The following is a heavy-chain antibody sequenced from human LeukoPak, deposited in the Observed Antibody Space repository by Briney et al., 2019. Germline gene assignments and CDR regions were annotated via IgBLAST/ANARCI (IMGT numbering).Heavy chain of an antibody. CDR1: GYTFTSYG. J-gene: IGHJ4*02. CDR2: ISAYNGNT. V-gene: IGHV1-18*01. CDR3: ARVGLGGRYSSSWYVPPDY. D-gene: IGHD6-13*01. Sequence: ASVKVSCKASGYTFTSYGISWVRQAPGQGLEWMGWISAYNGNTNYAQKLQGRVTMTTDTSTSTAYMGLRSLRSDDTAVYYCARVGLGGRYSSSWYVPPDYWGQGTLVTVSS.